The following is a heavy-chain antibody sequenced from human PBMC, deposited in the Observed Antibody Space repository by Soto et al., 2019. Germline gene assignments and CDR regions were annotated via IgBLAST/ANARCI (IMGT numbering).Heavy chain of an antibody. CDR1: GFTFSNYA. J-gene: IGHJ4*02. CDR2: ITNNGGST. Sequence: GGSLRLSCSASGFTFSNYAIHWVRQAPGKGLEYVAAITNNGGSTKYADSVKGRFTISRDNSKSTVFLQMSSLRPEDTAVYYCEHSYWPVGNYWGQGIPVTSPQ. D-gene: IGHD1-26*01. V-gene: IGHV3-64D*06. CDR3: EHSYWPVGNY.